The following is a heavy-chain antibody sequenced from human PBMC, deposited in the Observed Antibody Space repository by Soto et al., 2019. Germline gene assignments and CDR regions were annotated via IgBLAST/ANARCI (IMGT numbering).Heavy chain of an antibody. V-gene: IGHV3-23*01. CDR3: AKDPYSGIAAAGVEGDS. CDR1: GFTFSSYA. D-gene: IGHD6-13*01. CDR2: ISGSGGST. J-gene: IGHJ4*02. Sequence: EVQLLESGGGLVQPGGSLRLSCAASGFTFSSYAMSWVRQAPGKGLEWVSAISGSGGSTYYADSVKGRFTISRDNSKNTRYLQMNSVRAEDTAVYYGAKDPYSGIAAAGVEGDSWGQGTLVTVSS.